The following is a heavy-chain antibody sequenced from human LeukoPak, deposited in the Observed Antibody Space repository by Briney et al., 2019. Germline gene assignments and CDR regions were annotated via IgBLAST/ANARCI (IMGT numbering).Heavy chain of an antibody. CDR2: IRNRANNYIT. D-gene: IGHD3-10*01. J-gene: IGHJ5*02. CDR1: GFTFTDYY. V-gene: IGHV3-72*01. Sequence: PGGSLRLSCAASGFTFTDYYMDWVRQAPGKGLEWVGRIRNRANNYITEYAASVTGRFTISRDDSKNSLYLQMNSLKTEDTAVYYCGTVSYGSGRSWGQGTLVTVSS. CDR3: GTVSYGSGRS.